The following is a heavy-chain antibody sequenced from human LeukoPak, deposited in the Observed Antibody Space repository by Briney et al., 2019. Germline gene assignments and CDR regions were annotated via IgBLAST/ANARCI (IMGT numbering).Heavy chain of an antibody. Sequence: ASVKVSCKASGGTFSSYAISLVRQSPGQGVEWMGGVIPIFGTANYAQKFQGRVTITTDESTSTAYMELSSLRSEDTAVHYCARDIRVGCSSTSCYHYYMDVWGKGTTVTVSS. J-gene: IGHJ6*03. CDR2: VIPIFGTA. CDR1: GGTFSSYA. V-gene: IGHV1-69*05. CDR3: ARDIRVGCSSTSCYHYYMDV. D-gene: IGHD2-2*01.